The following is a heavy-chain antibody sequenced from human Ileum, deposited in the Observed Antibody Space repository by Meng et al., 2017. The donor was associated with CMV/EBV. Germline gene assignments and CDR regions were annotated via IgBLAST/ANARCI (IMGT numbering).Heavy chain of an antibody. D-gene: IGHD3-10*01. Sequence: GGSLRLSCEASGFTFSSYEMDWVRQAPGKGLEWVSYISISGSDIQYADSVRGRFTISRDNAKNSVYLQMNSLRAEDTAIYYCASLWELEGYWGQGTQVTVSS. CDR1: GFTFSSYE. CDR2: ISISGSDI. J-gene: IGHJ4*02. CDR3: ASLWELEGY. V-gene: IGHV3-48*03.